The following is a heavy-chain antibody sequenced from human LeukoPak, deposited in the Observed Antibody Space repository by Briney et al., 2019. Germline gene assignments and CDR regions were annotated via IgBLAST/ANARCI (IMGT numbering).Heavy chain of an antibody. D-gene: IGHD6-13*01. J-gene: IGHJ4*02. Sequence: PSETLSLTCTVSGGSFSGYYWSWIRQPPGKGLEWIGEINHSGSTNYNPSLKSRVTISVDTSKNQFSLKLSSVTAADTAVYYCARANSFDEQQLVQGDVFDYWGQGTLVTVSS. V-gene: IGHV4-34*01. CDR2: INHSGST. CDR1: GGSFSGYY. CDR3: ARANSFDEQQLVQGDVFDY.